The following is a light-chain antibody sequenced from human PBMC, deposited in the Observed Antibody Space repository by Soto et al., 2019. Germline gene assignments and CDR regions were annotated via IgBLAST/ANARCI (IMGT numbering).Light chain of an antibody. Sequence: EIVLTQSPATLSLSPGERATLSCRASQSVMRYLAWYQQKPGQAPRLLIYGASTRATGIPARFSGSGSGTEFTLTISSLQPEDFATYYCQQYNSYSQTFGQGTKVDIK. J-gene: IGKJ1*01. CDR3: QQYNSYSQT. V-gene: IGKV3-15*01. CDR1: QSVMRY. CDR2: GAS.